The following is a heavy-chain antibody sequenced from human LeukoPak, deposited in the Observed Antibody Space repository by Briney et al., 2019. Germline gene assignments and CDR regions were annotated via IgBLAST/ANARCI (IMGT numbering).Heavy chain of an antibody. CDR2: ISSNGGST. J-gene: IGHJ6*02. CDR1: GFTFSSYA. V-gene: IGHV3-64D*06. Sequence: PGGALRLSCSACGFTFSSYAMHWVRQARGKGLEYVSAISSNGGSTYYADSVKGRFTISRDNSKNTLYLQMSSLRAEDTAVYYCVKEDGYCSGGSCYRGYYYYGMDVWGQGTTVTVSS. D-gene: IGHD2-15*01. CDR3: VKEDGYCSGGSCYRGYYYYGMDV.